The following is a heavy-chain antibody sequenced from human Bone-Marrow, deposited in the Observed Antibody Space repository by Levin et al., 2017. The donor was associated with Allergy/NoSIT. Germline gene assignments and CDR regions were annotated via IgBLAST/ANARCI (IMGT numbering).Heavy chain of an antibody. Sequence: KSSETLSLTCTVSGGSVSRNGYFWSWIRQPPGKGLEWIGNIHYSGSTNYNPSLKSRVTISVDTSQNLFSLEVSSVTAADTAVYYCVRYESGGYYYNSFDPWGQGTLVTVSS. CDR2: IHYSGST. J-gene: IGHJ5*02. CDR3: VRYESGGYYYNSFDP. CDR1: GGSVSRNGYF. D-gene: IGHD3-22*01. V-gene: IGHV4-61*08.